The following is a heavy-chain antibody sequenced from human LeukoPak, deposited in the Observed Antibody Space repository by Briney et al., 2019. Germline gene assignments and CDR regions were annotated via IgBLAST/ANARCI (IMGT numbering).Heavy chain of an antibody. CDR3: ARVRRFGVFYFDY. Sequence: GGSLRLCCAASGFTFSDYYMSWIRQAPGKGLEWVSYISSSGSTIYYADSVKGRFTISRDNAKNSLYLQMNSLRAEDTAVDYCARVRRFGVFYFDYWGQGTLVTVSS. CDR1: GFTFSDYY. CDR2: ISSSGSTI. J-gene: IGHJ4*02. V-gene: IGHV3-11*01. D-gene: IGHD3-10*01.